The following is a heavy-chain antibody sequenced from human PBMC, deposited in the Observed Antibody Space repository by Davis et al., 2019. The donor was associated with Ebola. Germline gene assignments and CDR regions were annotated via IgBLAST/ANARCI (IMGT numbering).Heavy chain of an antibody. CDR1: GFTFSSYA. CDR3: ATRGVTPL. D-gene: IGHD2-21*02. CDR2: ISGSGGST. J-gene: IGHJ4*02. V-gene: IGHV3-23*01. Sequence: GESLKISCAASGFTFSSYAMSWVRQAPGKGLEWVSAISGSGGSTYYADSVKGRFTISRDNAKNSLYLQMNSLRAEDTAVYYCATRGVTPLWGQGTLVTVSS.